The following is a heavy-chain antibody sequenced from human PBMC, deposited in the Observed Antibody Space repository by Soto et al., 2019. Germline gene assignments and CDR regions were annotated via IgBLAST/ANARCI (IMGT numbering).Heavy chain of an antibody. CDR2: IDPSDSRT. V-gene: IGHV5-10-1*01. Sequence: GESLKISCEASGYMFPIYHISWVRQMPGKGLEWVGKIDPSDSRTMYRPSSRARITISVDKSINTAYLEWGRLKASDTAMYYCARHDSXXDFDFWGQGTQVXXSS. CDR3: ARHDSXXDFDF. D-gene: IGHD2-21*02. CDR1: GYMFPIYH. J-gene: IGHJ4*02.